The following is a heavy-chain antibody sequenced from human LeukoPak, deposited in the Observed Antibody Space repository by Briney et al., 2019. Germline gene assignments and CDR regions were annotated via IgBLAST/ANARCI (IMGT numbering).Heavy chain of an antibody. D-gene: IGHD3-22*01. V-gene: IGHV3-48*03. CDR3: ARNFLPHYDSSGYNNWFDP. Sequence: GGPLTLLCAACVLPFKSYEKHGPRGSRGEGVVGLSYFSRCGSAMYYADSVEGRFTISRDNAKNSLYLQMNGLRAEDTAVYYCARNFLPHYDSSGYNNWFDPWGQGTLVTVFS. J-gene: IGHJ5*02. CDR2: FSRCGSAM. CDR1: VLPFKSYE.